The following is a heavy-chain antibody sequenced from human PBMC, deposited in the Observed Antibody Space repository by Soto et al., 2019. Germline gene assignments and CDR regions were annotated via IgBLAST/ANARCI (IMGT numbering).Heavy chain of an antibody. CDR3: TRDCSSTSCYAGYYYYGMDV. J-gene: IGHJ6*02. CDR2: IRSKANSYAT. Sequence: EVQLVESGGGLVHPGGSLKLSCAASGFTFSGSAMHWVRQASGKGLAWVGRIRSKANSYATAYAASVKGRFTISRDDSKNTADLQMSSLKAEDMAVYYCTRDCSSTSCYAGYYYYGMDVWGQGTTVTVSS. CDR1: GFTFSGSA. V-gene: IGHV3-73*02. D-gene: IGHD2-2*01.